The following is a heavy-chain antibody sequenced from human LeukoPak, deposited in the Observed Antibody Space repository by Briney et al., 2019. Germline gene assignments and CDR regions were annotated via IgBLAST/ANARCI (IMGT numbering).Heavy chain of an antibody. J-gene: IGHJ6*02. D-gene: IGHD4-17*01. V-gene: IGHV1-69*13. CDR2: IIPIFGTA. CDR3: ASPYGDYPPHRAYYYYYYGMDV. CDR1: GGTFSSYA. Sequence: GASVKVSCKASGGTFSSYAISWVRQAPGQGLEWMGGIIPIFGTANYAQKFQGRVTITADESTSTAYVELSSLRSEDTAVYYCASPYGDYPPHRAYYYYYYGMDVWGQGTTVTVSS.